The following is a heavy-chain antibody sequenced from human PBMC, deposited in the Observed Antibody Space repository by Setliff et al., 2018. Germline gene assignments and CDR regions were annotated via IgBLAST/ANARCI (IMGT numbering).Heavy chain of an antibody. J-gene: IGHJ4*02. Sequence: ASVKVSCKASRYTFTGYYMHWVRQAPGQGLEWMGWINPNSGGTKYAQKFQGRVTMTRDTSITTVYMELSSLRSDDTAVYYCARQPMDTIMVTFDYWGQGILVTVSS. D-gene: IGHD5-12*01. V-gene: IGHV1-2*02. CDR3: ARQPMDTIMVTFDY. CDR2: INPNSGGT. CDR1: RYTFTGYY.